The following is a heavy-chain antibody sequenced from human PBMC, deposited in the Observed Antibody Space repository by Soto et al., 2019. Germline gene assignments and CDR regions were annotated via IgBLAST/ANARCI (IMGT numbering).Heavy chain of an antibody. V-gene: IGHV1-69*01. CDR3: ARNIVVLVGTHSGMDV. Sequence: QVQLVQSGAEVKKPGSSVKVSCKASGGTFSSYAISWVRQAPGQGLEWMGGIIPIFGTANYAQKSEGRFTITADESTSTAYMELSSLRSEDTAVYNCARNIVVLVGTHSGMDVWGQGTTVTLSS. J-gene: IGHJ6*02. D-gene: IGHD2-15*01. CDR1: GGTFSSYA. CDR2: IIPIFGTA.